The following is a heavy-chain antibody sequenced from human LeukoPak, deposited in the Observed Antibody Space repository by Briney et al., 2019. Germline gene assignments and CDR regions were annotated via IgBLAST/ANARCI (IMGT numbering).Heavy chain of an antibody. J-gene: IGHJ4*02. CDR3: ARGYSSSWYYFDY. V-gene: IGHV3-20*04. Sequence: GGSLRLSCAASGFTFDGYGMSWVRQAPGKGLEWVSGINWNGGSTGYADSVKGRFTISRDNAKNSLYLQMNSLRAEDTASYYCARGYSSSWYYFDYWGQGTLVTVSS. CDR1: GFTFDGYG. D-gene: IGHD6-13*01. CDR2: INWNGGST.